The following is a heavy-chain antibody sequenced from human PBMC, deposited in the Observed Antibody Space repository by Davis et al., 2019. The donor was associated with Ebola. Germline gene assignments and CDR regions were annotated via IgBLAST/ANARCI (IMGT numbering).Heavy chain of an antibody. CDR2: IYYSGST. V-gene: IGHV4-61*01. CDR3: ARDPGHDYGDYDRDYGMDV. J-gene: IGHJ6*02. CDR1: GGSVSSGSYY. D-gene: IGHD4-17*01. Sequence: PSETLSLTCTVSGGSVSSGSYYWSWIRQPPGKGLEWIGYIYYSGSTNYNPSLKSRVTMSVDTSKNQFSLKLSSVTAADTAVYYCARDPGHDYGDYDRDYGMDVWGQGTTVTVSS.